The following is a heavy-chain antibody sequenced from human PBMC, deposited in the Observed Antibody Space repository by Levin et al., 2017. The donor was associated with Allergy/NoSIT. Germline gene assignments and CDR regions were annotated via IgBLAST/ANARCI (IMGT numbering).Heavy chain of an antibody. CDR1: GFTFSSYG. Sequence: GGSLRLSCAASGFTFSSYGMHWVRQAPGKGLEWVAVISYDGSNKYYADSVKGRFTISRDNSKNTLYLQMNSLRAEDTAVYYCAKDLFSSWYGTGWFDPWGQGTLVTVSS. J-gene: IGHJ5*02. D-gene: IGHD6-13*01. CDR3: AKDLFSSWYGTGWFDP. V-gene: IGHV3-30*18. CDR2: ISYDGSNK.